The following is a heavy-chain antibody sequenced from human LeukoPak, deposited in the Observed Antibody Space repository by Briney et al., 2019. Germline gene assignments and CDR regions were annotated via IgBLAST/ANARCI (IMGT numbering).Heavy chain of an antibody. CDR2: ISSSSSYI. J-gene: IGHJ4*02. V-gene: IGHV3-21*01. CDR3: ARDLGVGYSGYDPFDY. Sequence: GGSLRLSCAASGFTFSSYSMNWVRQAPGKGLEWVSSISSSSSYIYYADSVKGRFTISRDNAKNSLYLQMNRLRAEDTAVYYCARDLGVGYSGYDPFDYWGQGTLVTVSS. CDR1: GFTFSSYS. D-gene: IGHD5-12*01.